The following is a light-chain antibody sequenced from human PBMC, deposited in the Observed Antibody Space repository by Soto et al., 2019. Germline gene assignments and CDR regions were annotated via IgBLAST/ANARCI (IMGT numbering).Light chain of an antibody. CDR3: VLYMGGGIPWV. J-gene: IGLJ3*02. CDR1: SGSVSTSNY. CDR2: STN. V-gene: IGLV8-61*01. Sequence: TVVTQEPSFSVSPGGTVTLTCGLSSGSVSTSNYPGWYQQTPGQAPRTLIYSTNTRSSGVPDRFSGSILGNKAALTITGAQADVEADYYCVLYMGGGIPWVFGGGTKLTVL.